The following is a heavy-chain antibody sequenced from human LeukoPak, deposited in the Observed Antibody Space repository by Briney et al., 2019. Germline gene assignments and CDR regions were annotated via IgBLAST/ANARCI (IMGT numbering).Heavy chain of an antibody. J-gene: IGHJ6*03. CDR3: ARGITGYSSSWYRRYYYMDV. D-gene: IGHD6-13*01. V-gene: IGHV4-59*01. CDR2: IYHSGST. Sequence: SETLSLTCTVSGGSISSYYWSWIRQPPGKGLEWIGHIYHSGSTYYNPSLKSRVTISVDRYKNQFSLMLSSVTAADTAVYYCARGITGYSSSWYRRYYYMDVWGKGTTVTVSS. CDR1: GGSISSYY.